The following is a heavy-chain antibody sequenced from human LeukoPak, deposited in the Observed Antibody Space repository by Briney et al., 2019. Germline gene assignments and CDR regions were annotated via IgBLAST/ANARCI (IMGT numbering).Heavy chain of an antibody. J-gene: IGHJ1*01. CDR1: GFTFSSCG. Sequence: GGSLRLSCAASGFTFSSCGMHWVRQAPGKGLEWVAVIWYDGSNKYYADSVKGRFTISRDNSKNTLYLQMNSLRAEDTAVYYCATEGAVVVKGGNFPHWGQGTLVTVSS. CDR2: IWYDGSNK. D-gene: IGHD3-16*01. V-gene: IGHV3-33*01. CDR3: ATEGAVVVKGGNFPH.